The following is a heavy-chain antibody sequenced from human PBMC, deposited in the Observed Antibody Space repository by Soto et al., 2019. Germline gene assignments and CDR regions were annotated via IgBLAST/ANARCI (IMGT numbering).Heavy chain of an antibody. CDR3: ARDPPPMDV. CDR1: VYPYTSYG. J-gene: IGHJ6*02. CDR2: ISAYNGNT. Sequence: GSGKGSCGASVYPYTSYGFNWVRQAPGQGLEWMGWISAYNGNTNYAQKLQGRVTMTTDTSTSTAYMELRSLRSDDTAVYSCARDPPPMDVWGQGTTVTV. V-gene: IGHV1-18*01.